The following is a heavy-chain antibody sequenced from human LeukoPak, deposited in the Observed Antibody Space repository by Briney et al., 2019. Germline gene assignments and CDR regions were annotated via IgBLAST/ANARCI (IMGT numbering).Heavy chain of an antibody. D-gene: IGHD3-3*01. CDR2: IRSKAYGGTT. J-gene: IGHJ4*02. CDR1: GFTFGDYA. Sequence: PGRSLRLSCTASGFTFGDYAMSWVRQAPGKGLEWVGFIRSKAYGGTTEYAASVKGRFTISRDDSKSIAYLQMNSLKTEDTAVYYCTRGTIFGVAPKNNKYYFDYWGQGTLVTVSS. V-gene: IGHV3-49*04. CDR3: TRGTIFGVAPKNNKYYFDY.